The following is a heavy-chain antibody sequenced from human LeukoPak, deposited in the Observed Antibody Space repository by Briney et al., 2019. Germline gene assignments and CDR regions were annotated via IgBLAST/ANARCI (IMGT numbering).Heavy chain of an antibody. D-gene: IGHD3-3*02. CDR2: IYYSGST. Sequence: PSETLSLTCTVSGGSISSSSYYWGWIRQPPGKGLKWIGSIYYSGSTYYNPSLKSRVTISVDTSKNQFSLKLSSVTAADTAVYYCARHALLEWLASKYYFDYWGQGTLVTVSS. V-gene: IGHV4-39*01. CDR3: ARHALLEWLASKYYFDY. CDR1: GGSISSSSYY. J-gene: IGHJ4*02.